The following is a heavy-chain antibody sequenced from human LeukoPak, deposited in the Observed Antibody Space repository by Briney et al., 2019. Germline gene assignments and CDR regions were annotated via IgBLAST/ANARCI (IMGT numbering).Heavy chain of an antibody. V-gene: IGHV4-39*01. CDR3: ARRRVVGATSFDY. Sequence: SETLSLTCTVSGGSISSSSHYWGWIRQPPGKGLEWIGSIYYSGSTYYNPSLKSRVTISVDTSKNQFSLKLSSVTAADTAVYYCARRRVVGATSFDYWGQGTLVTVSS. CDR2: IYYSGST. J-gene: IGHJ4*02. D-gene: IGHD1-26*01. CDR1: GGSISSSSHY.